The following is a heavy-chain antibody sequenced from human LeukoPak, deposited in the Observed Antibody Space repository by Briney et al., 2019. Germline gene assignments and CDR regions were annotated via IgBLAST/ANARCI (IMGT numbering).Heavy chain of an antibody. CDR2: INPKNGGT. V-gene: IGHV1-2*02. CDR3: ARDSVVMVTTTPKNRFDP. Sequence: ASVKVSCKASGYTFTDYYMHWVRQAPGQGPEWMGWINPKNGGTGYAQKFQGRVTITRDTSITTVYMEMSRLTSDDTAVYYCARDSVVMVTTTPKNRFDPWGQGTLVTVSS. J-gene: IGHJ5*02. D-gene: IGHD2-15*01. CDR1: GYTFTDYY.